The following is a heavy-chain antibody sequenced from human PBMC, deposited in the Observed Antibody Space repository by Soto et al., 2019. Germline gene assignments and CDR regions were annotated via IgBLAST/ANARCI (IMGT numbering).Heavy chain of an antibody. V-gene: IGHV3-33*01. D-gene: IGHD5-12*01. CDR2: IWYDGSNK. CDR3: ARDRRVDQYFEY. J-gene: IGHJ4*02. Sequence: GGSLRLSCAASGFTFSSYGMHWVRQAPGKGLEWVAVIWYDGSNKYYADSVKGRFTISRDNSKNTLYLQMNSLRAEDTAVYYCARDRRVDQYFEYWGQGTLVTVSS. CDR1: GFTFSSYG.